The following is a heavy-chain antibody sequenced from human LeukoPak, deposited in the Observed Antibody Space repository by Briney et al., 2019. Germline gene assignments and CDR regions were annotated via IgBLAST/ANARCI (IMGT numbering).Heavy chain of an antibody. D-gene: IGHD3-9*01. CDR1: GFTVSSNY. CDR3: ARHLQLRYFAGLDY. J-gene: IGHJ4*02. CDR2: INHSGST. Sequence: PGGSLRLSCAASGFTVSSNYMSWIRQPPGKGLEWIGEINHSGSTNYNPSLKSRVTISVDTSKNQFSLKLSSVTAADTAVYYCARHLQLRYFAGLDYWGQGTLVTVSS. V-gene: IGHV4-34*01.